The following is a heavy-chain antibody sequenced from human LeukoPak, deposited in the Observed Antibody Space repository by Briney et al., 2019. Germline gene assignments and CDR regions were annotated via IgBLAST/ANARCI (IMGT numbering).Heavy chain of an antibody. CDR2: ISGSGGST. V-gene: IGHV3-23*01. Sequence: GGSLRLSCAASGFTFSTYAMSWVRQAPGKGLEWVSAISGSGGSTYYADSVKGRFTISRDNSKNTLYLQMNSLRAEDTAVYYCAKAPSASSSWRRYFDYWGQGTLVTVSS. J-gene: IGHJ4*02. CDR1: GFTFSTYA. D-gene: IGHD6-13*01. CDR3: AKAPSASSSWRRYFDY.